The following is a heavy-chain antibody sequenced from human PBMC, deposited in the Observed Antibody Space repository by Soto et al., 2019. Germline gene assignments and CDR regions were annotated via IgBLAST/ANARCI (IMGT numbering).Heavy chain of an antibody. CDR3: AREGGTAMVSNYYYYGMDV. D-gene: IGHD5-18*01. J-gene: IGHJ6*02. Sequence: GGPLRLSCTASGFTFGAYAMHWVRQAPGKGLEWVAVISYDGSNKYYADSVKGRFTISRDNSKNTLYLQMNSLRAEDTAVYYCAREGGTAMVSNYYYYGMDVWGQGTTVTVSS. V-gene: IGHV3-30-3*01. CDR2: ISYDGSNK. CDR1: GFTFGAYA.